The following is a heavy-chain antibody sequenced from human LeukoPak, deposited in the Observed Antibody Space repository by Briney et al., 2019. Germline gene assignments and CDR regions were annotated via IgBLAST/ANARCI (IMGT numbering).Heavy chain of an antibody. CDR2: ITGSGGGT. D-gene: IGHD1-26*01. J-gene: IGHJ4*02. V-gene: IGHV3-23*01. CDR1: GFTFNNYA. CDR3: AKSQTYGSPFGY. Sequence: GGSLRLSCVASGFTFNNYAMSWVRQAPGKGLEWVSTITGSGGGTYYADSVKGRFTISRDNSKNTQSLQMNSLRAEDTAVYYCAKSQTYGSPFGYWGQGTLVTVSS.